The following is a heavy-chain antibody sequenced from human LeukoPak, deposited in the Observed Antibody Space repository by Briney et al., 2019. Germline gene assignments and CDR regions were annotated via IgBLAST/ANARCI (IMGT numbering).Heavy chain of an antibody. Sequence: GGSLRLSCAAPGFTFSSYSTNWVRQAPGKGLEWVSYISSSSSTIYYADSVKDRFSISRDNARNSLSLHMNSLRTEHTAVHYCARDARTYYDFWRGYYPAPDAFDIWGQGTMVTVSS. CDR1: GFTFSSYS. CDR2: ISSSSSTI. V-gene: IGHV3-48*01. CDR3: ARDARTYYDFWRGYYPAPDAFDI. J-gene: IGHJ3*02. D-gene: IGHD3-3*01.